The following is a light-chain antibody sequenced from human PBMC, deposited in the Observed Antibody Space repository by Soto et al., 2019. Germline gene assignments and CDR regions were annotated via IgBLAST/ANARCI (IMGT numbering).Light chain of an antibody. Sequence: QSALTQPASVSGSPGQSITISCTGTTSDVGNYNLVSWYQQHPGKAPKLMIFDVSRRPSGVSDRFSASKSCNTASLTISGLQAEDESDYYCSSYTSTNTLYVFGTGT. CDR2: DVS. J-gene: IGLJ1*01. CDR1: TSDVGNYNL. CDR3: SSYTSTNTLYV. V-gene: IGLV2-14*03.